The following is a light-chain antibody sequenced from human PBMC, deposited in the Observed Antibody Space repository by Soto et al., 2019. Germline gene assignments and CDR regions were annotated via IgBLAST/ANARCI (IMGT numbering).Light chain of an antibody. CDR3: SSYSSGSTLVV. Sequence: QSALTQPASVSGSPRQSITISCTGTNSDVGSYNLVSWFQQHPGKAPKLVIYEVTKRPSGVSDRFSGSKSGNTASLTISGLQAEDEADYYCSSYSSGSTLVVFGGGTKLTVL. V-gene: IGLV2-14*02. J-gene: IGLJ2*01. CDR2: EVT. CDR1: NSDVGSYNL.